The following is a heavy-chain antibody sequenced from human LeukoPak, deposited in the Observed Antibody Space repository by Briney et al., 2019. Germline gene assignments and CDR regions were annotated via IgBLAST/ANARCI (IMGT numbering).Heavy chain of an antibody. D-gene: IGHD3-16*01. CDR3: ATGPPFTGET. Sequence: FDPEDGETIYAQKFQGRVTMTEDTSTDTAYMELSSLRSEDTAVYYCATGPPFTGETWGQGTLVTVSS. J-gene: IGHJ4*02. CDR2: FDPEDGET. V-gene: IGHV1-24*01.